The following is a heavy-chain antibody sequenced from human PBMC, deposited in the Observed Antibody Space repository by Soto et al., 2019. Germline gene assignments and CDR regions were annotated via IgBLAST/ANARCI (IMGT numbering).Heavy chain of an antibody. CDR2: INAGNGNT. CDR3: ARDRRITGTTGAFDI. V-gene: IGHV1-3*01. CDR1: GYTFTSYA. J-gene: IGHJ3*02. D-gene: IGHD1-7*01. Sequence: QVPLVQSGAEVKKPGASVKVSCKASGYTFTSYAMHWVRQAPGQRLEWMGWINAGNGNTKYSQKFQGRVTITRDTSASTAYMELSSLRSEDTAVYYCARDRRITGTTGAFDIWGQGTMVTVSS.